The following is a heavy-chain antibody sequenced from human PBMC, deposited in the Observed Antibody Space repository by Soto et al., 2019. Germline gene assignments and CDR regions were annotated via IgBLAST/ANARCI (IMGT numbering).Heavy chain of an antibody. CDR2: ISYDGSNK. CDR1: GFTFSSYA. D-gene: IGHD3-22*01. V-gene: IGHV3-30-3*01. Sequence: GGSLGLSCAASGFTFSSYAMHWVRQAPGKGLEWVAVISYDGSNKYYADSVKGRFTISRDNSKNTLYLQMNSLRAEDTAVYYCARAWDSSGYYFDYWGQGTLVTVPQ. CDR3: ARAWDSSGYYFDY. J-gene: IGHJ4*02.